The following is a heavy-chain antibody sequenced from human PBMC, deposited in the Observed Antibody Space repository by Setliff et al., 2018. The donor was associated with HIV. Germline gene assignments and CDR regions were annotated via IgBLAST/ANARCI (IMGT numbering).Heavy chain of an antibody. V-gene: IGHV1-2*06. Sequence: ASVKVSCKASGYTFTDYYMHWVRQAPGQGLEWMGRINPNSGDTNYAQRFQGRVTMTRDTSISTAYMELSRLRSDDTAIYYCARGGYSYGSSYWGQGTLVTVSS. J-gene: IGHJ4*02. CDR1: GYTFTDYY. CDR3: ARGGYSYGSSY. D-gene: IGHD5-18*01. CDR2: INPNSGDT.